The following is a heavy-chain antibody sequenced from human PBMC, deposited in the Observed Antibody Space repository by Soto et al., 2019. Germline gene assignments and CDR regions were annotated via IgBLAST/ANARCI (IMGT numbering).Heavy chain of an antibody. J-gene: IGHJ1*01. Sequence: EVQLLESGGGLVQPGGSLRLSCAASGFTLSIYAMTWVRQAPGKGLEWVSSINTNGGSTFYADSVKGRFTISRDHSENTVYLQMNSLRVEDTAIYYCAKDPRVGASAAEYSQHWGQGTLVSVSS. CDR3: AKDPRVGASAAEYSQH. D-gene: IGHD1-26*01. V-gene: IGHV3-23*01. CDR1: GFTLSIYA. CDR2: INTNGGST.